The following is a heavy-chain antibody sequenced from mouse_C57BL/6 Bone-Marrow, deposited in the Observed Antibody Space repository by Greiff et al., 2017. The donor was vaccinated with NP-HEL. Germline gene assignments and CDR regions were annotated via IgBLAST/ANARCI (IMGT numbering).Heavy chain of an antibody. J-gene: IGHJ3*01. Sequence: VKLMESGAELVRPGASVTLSCKASGYTFTDYEMHWVKQTPVHGLEWIGAIDPETGGTAYNQKFKGKAILTADKSSSTSYMELRSLTSEDSAVYYCTRSLWGFAYWGQGTLVTVSA. CDR1: GYTFTDYE. CDR3: TRSLWGFAY. D-gene: IGHD1-1*02. V-gene: IGHV1-15*01. CDR2: IDPETGGT.